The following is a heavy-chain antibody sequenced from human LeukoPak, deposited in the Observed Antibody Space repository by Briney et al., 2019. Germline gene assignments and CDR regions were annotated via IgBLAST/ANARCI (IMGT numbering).Heavy chain of an antibody. CDR1: GFTFSSYG. V-gene: IGHV3-33*08. Sequence: QPGRSLRLSCAASGFTFSSYGMHWVRQAPGKGLEWVAVIWYDGSNKYYADSVKGRFTISRDNSKNTLYLQMSSLRAKDTAVYYCARDSQVVVYYYYGMDVWGQGTTVTVSS. J-gene: IGHJ6*02. CDR3: ARDSQVVVYYYYGMDV. CDR2: IWYDGSNK. D-gene: IGHD2-15*01.